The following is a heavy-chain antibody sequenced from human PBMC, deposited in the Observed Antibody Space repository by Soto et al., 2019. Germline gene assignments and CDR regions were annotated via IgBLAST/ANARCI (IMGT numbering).Heavy chain of an antibody. J-gene: IGHJ5*02. D-gene: IGHD6-13*01. Sequence: QVQLVESGGGVVQPGRSLRLSCAASGFTFSSYAIHWVRQAPGKGLEWVAVISYDGSNKYYADSGKGRFTISRDNSKNTLYLQMNSLRAEDTAVYYCARDRESSSWYGKGWFDPWGQGTLVTVSS. CDR1: GFTFSSYA. CDR3: ARDRESSSWYGKGWFDP. CDR2: ISYDGSNK. V-gene: IGHV3-30-3*01.